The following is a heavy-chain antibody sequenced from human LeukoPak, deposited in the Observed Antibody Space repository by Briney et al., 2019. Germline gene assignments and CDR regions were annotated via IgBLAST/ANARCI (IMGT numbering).Heavy chain of an antibody. CDR1: GYTFTSYG. J-gene: IGHJ5*02. Sequence: ASVKVSCKASGYTFTSYGISWVRQAPGQGLEWMGWISAYNGNTNYAQKLQGRVTMTTDTSTSTAYMELRSLRSDDTAVYYCARGSDCSGGSCWSWFDPWGQGTLVTVSS. D-gene: IGHD2-15*01. CDR2: ISAYNGNT. V-gene: IGHV1-18*01. CDR3: ARGSDCSGGSCWSWFDP.